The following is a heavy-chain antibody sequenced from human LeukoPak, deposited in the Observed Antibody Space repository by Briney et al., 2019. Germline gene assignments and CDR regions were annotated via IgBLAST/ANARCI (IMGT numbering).Heavy chain of an antibody. CDR1: GYTFTSYG. J-gene: IGHJ5*02. V-gene: IGHV1-18*01. D-gene: IGHD2-2*01. Sequence: ASVKVSCKASGYTFTSYGISWVRQAPGQGLEWMGWISAYNGNTNYAQKLQGRVTMTTDTSTSTAYMELRSLRSDDTAVYYCARDLCSSTSCHGPFDPWGQGTLVTVSS. CDR2: ISAYNGNT. CDR3: ARDLCSSTSCHGPFDP.